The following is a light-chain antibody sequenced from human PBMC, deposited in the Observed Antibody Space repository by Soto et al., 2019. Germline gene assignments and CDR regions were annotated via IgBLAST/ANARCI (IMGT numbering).Light chain of an antibody. J-gene: IGLJ1*01. CDR1: TSDVGTSTY. CDR3: SSYTSNATLV. CDR2: EVS. Sequence: QSVLTQPASVSGSPGQSITIYCTGTTSDVGTSTYVSWYQQHPGKAPKLMIYEVSNRPSGVSNRFSGSRSGNTASLTISGLQTEDETDYYCSSYTSNATLVFGSGTKLTVL. V-gene: IGLV2-14*03.